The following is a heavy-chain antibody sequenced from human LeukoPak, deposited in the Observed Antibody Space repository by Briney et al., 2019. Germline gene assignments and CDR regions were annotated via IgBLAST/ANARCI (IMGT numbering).Heavy chain of an antibody. CDR1: GVSVTTYY. CDR2: IYTGGST. CDR3: ARVGSGGAWFDF. D-gene: IGHD6-19*01. J-gene: IGHJ4*02. Sequence: PSETLSLTCTVSGVSVTTYYWSWIRQPAGKGLEWIGRIYTGGSTNYNPSLKSRVTMSLDTSKNQFSLKLTSVTAADTAVYYCARVGSGGAWFDFWGQGIPVTVSS. V-gene: IGHV4-4*07.